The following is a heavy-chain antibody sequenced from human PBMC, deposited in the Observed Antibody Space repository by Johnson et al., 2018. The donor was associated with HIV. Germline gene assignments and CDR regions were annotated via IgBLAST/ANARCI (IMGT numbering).Heavy chain of an antibody. D-gene: IGHD1-1*01. V-gene: IGHV3-30*04. CDR1: GFTFSSYS. Sequence: QVQLVESGGGVVQPGRSLRLSCAASGFTFSSYSMHWVRQAPGKGLEWVAVISYDGSSTYYADSVKGRFTISRDTAKKTLYLQMNSLRVEDTALYYCAREGGGGNEEDGYDIWSQGTIVTVSS. CDR2: ISYDGSST. CDR3: AREGGGGNEEDGYDI. J-gene: IGHJ3*02.